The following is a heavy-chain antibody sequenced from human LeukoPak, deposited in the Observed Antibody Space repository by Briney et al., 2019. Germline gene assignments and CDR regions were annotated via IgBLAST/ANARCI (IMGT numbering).Heavy chain of an antibody. CDR3: AREGQLELRSTFDY. J-gene: IGHJ4*02. Sequence: ASVTVSCTASGYTFTVYYMHWVRQAPGQGLEWMGWINPNSGGTKYEQKFQGRVTMTRDTSISTAYMELSRLRTDDRGVYYCAREGQLELRSTFDYWGQGTLVTVSS. CDR2: INPNSGGT. CDR1: GYTFTVYY. D-gene: IGHD1-7*01. V-gene: IGHV1-2*02.